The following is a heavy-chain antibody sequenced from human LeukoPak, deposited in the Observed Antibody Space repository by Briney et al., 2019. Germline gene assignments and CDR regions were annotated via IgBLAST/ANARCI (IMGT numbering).Heavy chain of an antibody. CDR1: GFTFSTYA. V-gene: IGHV3-21*01. CDR3: ASGIRERGFDY. Sequence: PGGSLRLSCAASGFTFSTYAMNWVRQAPGGGLQWVSSIDPSGYTIFYADSVKGRFTISRDNAKNSLYLQMNSLRAEDTALYFCASGIRERGFDYWGQGTLVTVSS. D-gene: IGHD1-1*01. CDR2: IDPSGYTI. J-gene: IGHJ4*02.